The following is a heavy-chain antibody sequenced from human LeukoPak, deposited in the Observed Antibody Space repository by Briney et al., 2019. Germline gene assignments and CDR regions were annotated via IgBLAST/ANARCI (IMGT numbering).Heavy chain of an antibody. J-gene: IGHJ4*02. CDR2: ISSSSAYI. D-gene: IGHD5-18*01. V-gene: IGHV3-21*01. CDR3: ARELSSSGYYFDS. CDR1: GFSLTNYG. Sequence: PGGSLRLSCEASGFSLTNYGMDWVRQAPGKGLERVSSISSSSAYIYYADSVRGRFTISRDNAKNSLYLQMNSLRAEDTAVYYCARELSSSGYYFDSWGQGNLVTVSS.